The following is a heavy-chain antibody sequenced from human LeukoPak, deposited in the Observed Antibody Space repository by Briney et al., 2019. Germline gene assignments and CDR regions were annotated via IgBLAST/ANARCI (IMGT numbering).Heavy chain of an antibody. CDR2: IIPIFGIA. Sequence: SVKVSCKASGGTFSSYAISWVRQAPGQGLEWMGRIIPIFGIANYAQKFQGRVTITADKSTSTAYMELSSLGSEDTAVYYCAREGGPVVVPAAIGYYGMDVWGQGTTVTVSS. J-gene: IGHJ6*02. D-gene: IGHD2-2*01. V-gene: IGHV1-69*04. CDR1: GGTFSSYA. CDR3: AREGGPVVVPAAIGYYGMDV.